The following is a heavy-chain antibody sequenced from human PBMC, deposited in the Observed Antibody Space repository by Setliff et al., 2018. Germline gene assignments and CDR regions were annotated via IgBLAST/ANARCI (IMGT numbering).Heavy chain of an antibody. Sequence: SETLSLTCTVSGGSVRGYYWSWIRQPPGKGLEWIGHTHTSGGTNYNPSLKSRVTISLDTPKNQFSLKLRSVTAADTAVYYCARDRSTVIRGVTSFFYYYMDVWGGGTTVTVSS. CDR3: ARDRSTVIRGVTSFFYYYMDV. CDR2: THTSGGT. D-gene: IGHD3-10*01. J-gene: IGHJ6*03. V-gene: IGHV4-59*02. CDR1: GGSVRGYY.